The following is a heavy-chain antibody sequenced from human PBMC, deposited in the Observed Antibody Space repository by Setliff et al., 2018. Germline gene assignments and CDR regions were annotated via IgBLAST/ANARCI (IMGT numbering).Heavy chain of an antibody. Sequence: TLSLTCAVYGGSFSGYYWSWIRQPPGKGLEWIGEINHSGSTNYNPSLKSRVTISVDTSKNQFSLKLSSVTAADTAVYYCARVDNFWSGPIDYWGQGTLVTVS. CDR2: INHSGST. D-gene: IGHD3-3*01. V-gene: IGHV4-34*01. CDR3: ARVDNFWSGPIDY. J-gene: IGHJ4*02. CDR1: GGSFSGYY.